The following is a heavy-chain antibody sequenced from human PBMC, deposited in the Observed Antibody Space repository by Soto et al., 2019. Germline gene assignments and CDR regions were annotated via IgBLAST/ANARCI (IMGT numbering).Heavy chain of an antibody. J-gene: IGHJ6*03. CDR3: ARGVATIEYYYMDV. CDR2: IYYSGST. CDR1: GGSISSYY. Sequence: SETLSLTCTVSGGSISSYYWSWIRQPPGKGLEWIGYIYYSGSTNYNPSLKSRVTISVDTSKNQFSLKLSSVTAADTAVYYCARGVATIEYYYMDVWGKGTTVTVSS. D-gene: IGHD5-12*01. V-gene: IGHV4-59*08.